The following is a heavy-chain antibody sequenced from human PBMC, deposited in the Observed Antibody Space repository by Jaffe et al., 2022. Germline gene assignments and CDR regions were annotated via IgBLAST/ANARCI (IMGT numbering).Heavy chain of an antibody. CDR1: GGSISSSNW. CDR3: ARDREYYYGSGSYTVFDY. CDR2: IYHSGST. Sequence: QVQLQESGPGLVKPSGTLSLTCAVSGGSISSSNWWSWVRQPPGKGLEWIGEIYHSGSTNYNPSLKSRVTISVDKSKNQFSLKLSSVTAADTAVYYCARDREYYYGSGSYTVFDYWGQGTLVTVSS. V-gene: IGHV4-4*02. D-gene: IGHD3-10*01. J-gene: IGHJ4*02.